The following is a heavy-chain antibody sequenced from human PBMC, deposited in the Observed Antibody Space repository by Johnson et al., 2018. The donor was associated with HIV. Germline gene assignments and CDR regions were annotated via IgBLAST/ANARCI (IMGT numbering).Heavy chain of an antibody. J-gene: IGHJ3*02. CDR1: GFTFSSYA. CDR3: ARADWGYDSSGYYRDDAFDI. V-gene: IGHV3-30*09. D-gene: IGHD3-22*01. Sequence: QVQLVESGGGVVQPGRSLRLSCAASGFTFSSYAMHWVRQAPGKGLEWVAVISYDGSNKNYADSVKGRFAFSRDNSKNTLYLQMNSLRAEDTAVYYCARADWGYDSSGYYRDDAFDIWGQGTMVTVSS. CDR2: ISYDGSNK.